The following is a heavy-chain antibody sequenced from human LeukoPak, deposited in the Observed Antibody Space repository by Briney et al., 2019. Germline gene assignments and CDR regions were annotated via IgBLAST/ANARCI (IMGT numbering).Heavy chain of an antibody. J-gene: IGHJ3*02. V-gene: IGHV3-30*03. CDR1: GFTFSSYG. CDR3: ARENTSQGAFDI. CDR2: ISYDGSNK. D-gene: IGHD2/OR15-2a*01. Sequence: GGSLRLSCAASGFTFSSYGMHWVRQAPGKGLEWVAVISYDGSNKYYADSVKGRFTISRDNSKNTLYLQMNSLRAEDTAVYYCARENTSQGAFDIWGQGTMVTVSS.